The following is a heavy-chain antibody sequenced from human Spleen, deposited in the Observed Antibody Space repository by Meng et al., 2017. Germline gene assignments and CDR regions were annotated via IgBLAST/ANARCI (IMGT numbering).Heavy chain of an antibody. CDR1: GGSFSGYY. V-gene: IGHV4-34*01. CDR2: INHSGST. D-gene: IGHD3-10*01. CDR3: ARGGRLLWFGELLYLDDY. J-gene: IGHJ4*02. Sequence: SETLSLTCAVYGGSFSGYYWSWIRQPPGKGLEWIGEINHSGSTNYNPSLKSRVTISVDTSKNQFSLKLSSVTAADTAVYYCARGGRLLWFGELLYLDDYWGQGTLVTVSS.